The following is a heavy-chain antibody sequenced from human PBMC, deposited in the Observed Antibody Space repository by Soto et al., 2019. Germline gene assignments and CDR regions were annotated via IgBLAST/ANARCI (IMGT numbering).Heavy chain of an antibody. Sequence: GGSLRLSCEGFGLTFSPYWMTWVRQAPGKGLEWVASIKEDGSVKNYADSVKGRFTVSRDNVKRAMFLQMTSVRADDTAVYFCARDVSSEYASILDVWGRGARVTVSS. V-gene: IGHV3-7*03. CDR1: GLTFSPYW. D-gene: IGHD3-3*01. J-gene: IGHJ4*02. CDR3: ARDVSSEYASILDV. CDR2: IKEDGSVK.